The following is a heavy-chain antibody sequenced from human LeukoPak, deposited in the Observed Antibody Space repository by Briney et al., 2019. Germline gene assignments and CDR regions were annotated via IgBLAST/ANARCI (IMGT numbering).Heavy chain of an antibody. J-gene: IGHJ4*02. CDR3: ARDTSLLWFGELSYYFDY. D-gene: IGHD3-10*01. CDR1: GFTFSDYY. CDR2: ISSSGSTI. V-gene: IGHV3-11*01. Sequence: GVSLRLSCAASGFTFSDYYMRWIRQAPGKGLEWVSYISSSGSTIYYADSVRGRFTISRDNAKNSLYLQMNSLRAEDTAVYYCARDTSLLWFGELSYYFDYWGQGTLVTVSS.